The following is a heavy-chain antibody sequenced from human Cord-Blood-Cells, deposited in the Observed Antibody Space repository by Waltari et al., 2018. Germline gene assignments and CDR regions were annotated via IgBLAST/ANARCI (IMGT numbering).Heavy chain of an antibody. CDR2: ISGSGGST. V-gene: IGHV3-23*01. CDR3: AKTDLIVVVPAAMEGGYYFDY. Sequence: EVQLLESGGGLVQPGGSLRLSCAASGFTFSSYAMSWVRQAPGKGLEWVSAISGSGGSTYYADSVKGRFTIARDNSKNTLYLQMNSLRAEDTAVYYCAKTDLIVVVPAAMEGGYYFDYWGQGTLVTISS. D-gene: IGHD2-2*01. CDR1: GFTFSSYA. J-gene: IGHJ4*02.